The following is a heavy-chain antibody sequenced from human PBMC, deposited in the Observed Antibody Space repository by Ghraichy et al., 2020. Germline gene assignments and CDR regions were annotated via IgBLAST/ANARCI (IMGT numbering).Heavy chain of an antibody. V-gene: IGHV1-69*06. CDR3: ARGEMDYDILTGYYNYYYYGMDV. D-gene: IGHD3-9*01. Sequence: SVKVSCKASGGTFSSYAISWVRQAPGQGLEWMGGIIPIFGTANYAQKLQGRVTITADKSTSTAYMELSSLRSEDTAVYYCARGEMDYDILTGYYNYYYYGMDVWGQGTTVTVSS. CDR2: IIPIFGTA. CDR1: GGTFSSYA. J-gene: IGHJ6*02.